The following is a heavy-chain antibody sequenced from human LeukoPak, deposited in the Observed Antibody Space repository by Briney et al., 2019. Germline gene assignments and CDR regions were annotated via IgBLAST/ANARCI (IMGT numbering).Heavy chain of an antibody. CDR3: AKGGGYYYYYYMDV. Sequence: GGSLRLSCAASRFTFSTYAMSWVRQAPGKGLEWVSAISGSGGSTYYADSVKGRFTISRDNSKNTLYLQMNSLRAEDTAVYYCAKGGGYYYYYYMDVWGKGTTVTVSS. CDR1: RFTFSTYA. J-gene: IGHJ6*03. CDR2: ISGSGGST. V-gene: IGHV3-23*01. D-gene: IGHD1-26*01.